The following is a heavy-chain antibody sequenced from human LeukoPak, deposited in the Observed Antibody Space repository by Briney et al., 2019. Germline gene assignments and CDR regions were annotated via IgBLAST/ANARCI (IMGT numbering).Heavy chain of an antibody. CDR1: GFTFSYYD. CDR3: AKRGNPAVGHHYLDV. J-gene: IGHJ6*03. D-gene: IGHD2-2*01. V-gene: IGHV3-23*01. CDR2: ITLSGGST. Sequence: GGSLRLSCAASGFTFSYYDMSWVRQAPGKGLEWVASITLSGGSTFYADSVKGRFTISRDNSKNTLYLQMNSLSAEDTAVYYCAKRGNPAVGHHYLDVWGEGTTVSVSS.